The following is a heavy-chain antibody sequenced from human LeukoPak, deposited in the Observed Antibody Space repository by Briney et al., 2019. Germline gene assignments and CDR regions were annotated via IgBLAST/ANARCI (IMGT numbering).Heavy chain of an antibody. Sequence: ASVKVSCKASGYTFTSYDINWVRQATGQGLEWMGWMNPNSGNTGYAQKIQGRVTMTRNTSISTAYMELSSLRSEDTAVYYCARGVIAARYNWFDPWGQGTLVTVSS. D-gene: IGHD6-13*01. J-gene: IGHJ5*02. CDR2: MNPNSGNT. CDR1: GYTFTSYD. CDR3: ARGVIAARYNWFDP. V-gene: IGHV1-8*01.